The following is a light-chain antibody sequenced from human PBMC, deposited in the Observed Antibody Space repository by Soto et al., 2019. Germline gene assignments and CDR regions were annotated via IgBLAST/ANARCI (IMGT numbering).Light chain of an antibody. V-gene: IGKV3-20*01. J-gene: IGKJ1*01. CDR3: QQYGSSPVT. CDR1: QSVSSN. CDR2: GAS. Sequence: ETMMTQSPATLSVSPGERATLSCRASQSVSSNLAWYQQKPGQAPRLLIYGASSRATGIPDRFSGSGSGTDFTLTISRLEPEDFAVYFCQQYGSSPVTFGQGTKVDI.